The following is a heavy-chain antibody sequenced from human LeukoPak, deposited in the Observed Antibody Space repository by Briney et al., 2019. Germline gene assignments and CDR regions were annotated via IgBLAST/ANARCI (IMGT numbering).Heavy chain of an antibody. D-gene: IGHD2-2*01. J-gene: IGHJ6*02. V-gene: IGHV3-13*01. CDR3: ARGSCSSRSCYKRLKGLDV. CDR1: GFTFSNFD. Sequence: GGSLRLSCAASGFTFSNFDMHLVRQAAGKSLEWVSAFHTAGDTHYSGSVKGRFATSIENAQTYFYIQMNNLRARDTAVYYSARGSCSSRSCYKRLKGLDVWGQGHPVTVSS. CDR2: FHTAGDT.